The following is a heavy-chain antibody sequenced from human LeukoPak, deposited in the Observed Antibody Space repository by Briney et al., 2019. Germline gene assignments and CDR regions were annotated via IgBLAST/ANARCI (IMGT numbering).Heavy chain of an antibody. Sequence: GGSLRLSCAASGFTFSNAWMNWVRQAPGKGLEWVSSISSSSSYIYYADSVKGRFTISRDNAKNSLYLQMNSLRAEDTAVYYCARDGNCGGDCYPFDYWGQGTLVTVSS. CDR1: GFTFSNAW. D-gene: IGHD2-21*02. V-gene: IGHV3-21*01. CDR2: ISSSSSYI. CDR3: ARDGNCGGDCYPFDY. J-gene: IGHJ4*02.